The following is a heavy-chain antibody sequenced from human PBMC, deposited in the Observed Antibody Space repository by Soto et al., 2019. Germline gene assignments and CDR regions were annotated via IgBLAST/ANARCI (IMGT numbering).Heavy chain of an antibody. D-gene: IGHD3-10*01. J-gene: IGHJ6*02. CDR1: GYTVTSYA. Sequence: ASVKVSCKASGYTVTSYAMHCVRQAPGQMLEWMGWINAGNGNTKYSQKFQGRVTITRDTSASTAYMELSSLRSEDTAVYYCARGRRYYGSGSYYPPEYYYYGMDVWGQGTTVTVSS. V-gene: IGHV1-3*01. CDR3: ARGRRYYGSGSYYPPEYYYYGMDV. CDR2: INAGNGNT.